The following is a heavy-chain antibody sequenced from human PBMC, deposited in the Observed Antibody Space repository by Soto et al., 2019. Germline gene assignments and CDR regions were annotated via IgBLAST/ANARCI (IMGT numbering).Heavy chain of an antibody. CDR3: ARSGLALPYSASHWFDP. CDR1: GFTFSDYY. D-gene: IGHD3-22*01. J-gene: IGHJ5*01. CDR2: ISSSSSYT. V-gene: IGHV3-11*06. Sequence: GGSLRLSCAASGFTFSDYYMSWIRQAPGKGLEWVSYISSSSSYTNYADSVKGRFTISRDNAKNSLYLQMNSLRAEDTAVYYCARSGLALPYSASHWFDPWGQGTLGTVSS.